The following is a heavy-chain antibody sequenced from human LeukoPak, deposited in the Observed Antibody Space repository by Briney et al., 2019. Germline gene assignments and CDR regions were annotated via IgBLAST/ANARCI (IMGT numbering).Heavy chain of an antibody. D-gene: IGHD2-15*01. CDR3: AKNGDRGAYCSGGSCYPYYYYYIDV. J-gene: IGHJ6*03. CDR2: ISATGGTT. CDR1: GFTFSSYG. Sequence: GGTLRLSCAASGFTFSSYGMSWVRQAPGKWLEWVSAISATGGTTYYADSVKGRFTISRDNSKNTLYLQMNSLRAEDTAIYYCAKNGDRGAYCSGGSCYPYYYYYIDVWGKGTTVTISS. V-gene: IGHV3-23*01.